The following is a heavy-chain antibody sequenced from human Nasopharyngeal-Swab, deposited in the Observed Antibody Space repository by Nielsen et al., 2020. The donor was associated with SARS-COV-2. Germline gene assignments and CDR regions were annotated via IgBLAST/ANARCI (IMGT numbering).Heavy chain of an antibody. V-gene: IGHV3-66*02. CDR2: IYSGGST. CDR1: GFTVSSNY. CDR3: ARQGFVLYFDY. Sequence: CAASGFTVSSNYMSWVRQAPGKGLEWVSVIYSGGSTYYADSVKGRFTISRDNSKNTLYLQMNSLRAEDTAVYYCARQGFVLYFDYWGQGTLVTVSS. J-gene: IGHJ4*02. D-gene: IGHD2-8*01.